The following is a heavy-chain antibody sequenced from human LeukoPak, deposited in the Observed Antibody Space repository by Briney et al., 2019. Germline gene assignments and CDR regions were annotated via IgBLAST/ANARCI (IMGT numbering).Heavy chain of an antibody. Sequence: ASVKVSCKASGGTFSSYAISWVRQATGQGLEWMGWMNPNSGNTGYAQKFQGRVTITRNTSISTAYMELSSLRSEDTAVYYCALYYYGSGSSSSDYWGQGTLVTVSS. J-gene: IGHJ4*02. CDR1: GGTFSSYA. CDR3: ALYYYGSGSSSSDY. CDR2: MNPNSGNT. V-gene: IGHV1-8*03. D-gene: IGHD3-10*01.